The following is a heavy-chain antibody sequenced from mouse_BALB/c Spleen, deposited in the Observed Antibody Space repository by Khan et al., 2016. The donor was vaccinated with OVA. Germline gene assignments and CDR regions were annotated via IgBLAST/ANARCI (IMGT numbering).Heavy chain of an antibody. CDR1: GYSFTGYN. J-gene: IGHJ1*01. V-gene: IGHV1-39*01. CDR3: ARSTWYFDD. Sequence: IQLVQSGPELEKPGASVKISCKASGYSFTGYNMNWVKQSNGKSLEWIGIIYPHYGGISYNQKFKGKATLTVDKSSSTAYMQLKSLTSEDSAVYYCARSTWYFDDWGAGTTVTVSS. CDR2: IYPHYGGI.